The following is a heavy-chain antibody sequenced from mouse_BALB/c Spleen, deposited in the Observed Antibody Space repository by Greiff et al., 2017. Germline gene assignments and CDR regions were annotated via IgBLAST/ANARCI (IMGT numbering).Heavy chain of an antibody. CDR2: IRNKANGYTT. D-gene: IGHD2-14*01. Sequence: EVMLVESGGGLVQPGGSLRLSCATSGFTFTDYYMSWVRQPPGKALEWLGFIRNKANGYTTEYSASVKGRFTISRDNSQSILYLQMNTLRAEDSATYYCARDGEVRRKGAMDYWGQGTSVTVSS. CDR1: GFTFTDYY. V-gene: IGHV7-3*02. J-gene: IGHJ4*01. CDR3: ARDGEVRRKGAMDY.